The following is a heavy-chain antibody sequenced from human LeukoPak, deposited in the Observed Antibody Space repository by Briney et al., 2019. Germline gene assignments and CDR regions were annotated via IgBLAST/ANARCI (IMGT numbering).Heavy chain of an antibody. CDR3: ARDRGYCSSTSCYALYYFDY. Sequence: GGSLRLSCAASGFTFSSYAMHWVRQAPGKGLEWVAVISYDGSNKYYADSVKGRFTISRDNSKNTLYPQMNSLRAEDTAVYYCARDRGYCSSTSCYALYYFDYWGQGTLVTVSS. D-gene: IGHD2-2*03. V-gene: IGHV3-30*04. CDR2: ISYDGSNK. CDR1: GFTFSSYA. J-gene: IGHJ4*02.